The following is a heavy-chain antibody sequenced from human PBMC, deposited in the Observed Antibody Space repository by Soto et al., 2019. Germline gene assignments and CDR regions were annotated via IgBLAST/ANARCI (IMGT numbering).Heavy chain of an antibody. V-gene: IGHV1-69*04. CDR1: VGTISRYT. CDR2: IIPILGIA. CDR3: ARDDEMYNWFDP. Sequence: ASVKVSCKASVGTISRYTISWVRQANGQGLEWMGRIIPILGIANYAQKFQGRVTVTADKSTSTAYMELSSLRSEDTAVYYCARDDEMYNWFDPWGQGTLVTV. J-gene: IGHJ5*02.